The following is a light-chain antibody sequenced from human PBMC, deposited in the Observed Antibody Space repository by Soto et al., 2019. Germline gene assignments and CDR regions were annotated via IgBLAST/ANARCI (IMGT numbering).Light chain of an antibody. Sequence: DIQMTQSPSSLSASVGDRVTITCQASQDSSNYLNWYQQKPGKAPKLLIYDASNLETGVPSRFSGSGSGTDFTFTISSLQPEDIGTYYCQQYDNLPITFGQGTRLEIK. CDR3: QQYDNLPIT. CDR1: QDSSNY. CDR2: DAS. V-gene: IGKV1-33*01. J-gene: IGKJ5*01.